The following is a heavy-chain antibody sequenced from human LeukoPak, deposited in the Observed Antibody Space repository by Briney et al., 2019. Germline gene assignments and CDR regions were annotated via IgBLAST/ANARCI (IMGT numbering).Heavy chain of an antibody. CDR2: ISAYNGNT. CDR3: VRDRYCSGGSCYGSEWYFDL. Sequence: ASVKVSCKASGYTFTSYGITWVRQAPGQGLEWTGWISAYNGNTNYAQKLQGRVTMTTDTSTSTAYMELRSLRSDDTAVYYCVRDRYCSGGSCYGSEWYFDLWGRGTLVTVSS. V-gene: IGHV1-18*01. CDR1: GYTFTSYG. D-gene: IGHD2-15*01. J-gene: IGHJ2*01.